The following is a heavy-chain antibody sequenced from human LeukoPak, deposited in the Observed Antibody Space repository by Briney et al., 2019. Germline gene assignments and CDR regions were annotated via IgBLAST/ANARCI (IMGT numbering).Heavy chain of an antibody. CDR1: GGSISSYY. V-gene: IGHV4-59*01. Sequence: SETLSLTCTVSGGSISSYYWSWIRQPPGKGLEWIGYIYYSGSTNYNPSLKSRVTISVDTSKNQFSLKLSSVTAADTAVYYCARDVSYGGAFDIWGQGTMVTVSS. J-gene: IGHJ3*02. D-gene: IGHD1-26*01. CDR3: ARDVSYGGAFDI. CDR2: IYYSGST.